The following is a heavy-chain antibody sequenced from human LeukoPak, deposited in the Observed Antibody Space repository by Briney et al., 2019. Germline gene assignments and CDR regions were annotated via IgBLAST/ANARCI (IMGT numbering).Heavy chain of an antibody. J-gene: IGHJ4*02. D-gene: IGHD3-3*01. CDR2: INPSGGST. CDR1: GYTFTSYY. Sequence: ASVKVSCKASGYTFTSYYMHWVRQAPGQGLEWMGIINPSGGSTSYAQKFQGRVTMTRDTSTSTVYMELSSLRSEDTAVYYCARPSTYYDFWNGPSYYFDYWGQGTLVTVSS. CDR3: ARPSTYYDFWNGPSYYFDY. V-gene: IGHV1-46*01.